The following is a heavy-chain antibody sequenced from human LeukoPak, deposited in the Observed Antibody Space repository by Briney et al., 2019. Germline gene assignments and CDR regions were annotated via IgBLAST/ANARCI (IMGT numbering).Heavy chain of an antibody. CDR1: GFTFSTFA. CDR2: IFPSGGEI. CDR3: ARAEMANSWDYMDV. D-gene: IGHD5-24*01. J-gene: IGHJ6*03. V-gene: IGHV3-21*01. Sequence: GGSLRLSCAASGFTFSTFAMIWVRQPPGKGLEWVSSIFPSGGEIHYADSVKGRFTISRDNAKNSLYLQMNSLRAEDTAVYYCARAEMANSWDYMDVWGKGTTVTVSS.